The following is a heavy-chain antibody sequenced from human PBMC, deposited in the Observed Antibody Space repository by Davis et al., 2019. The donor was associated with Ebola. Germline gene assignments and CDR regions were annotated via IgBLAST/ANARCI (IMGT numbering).Heavy chain of an antibody. J-gene: IGHJ4*02. CDR3: TTVGGYIYGQRDY. D-gene: IGHD5-18*01. V-gene: IGHV3-15*07. Sequence: GESLKISCAVSGFAFSNAWMNWVRQAPGKGLEWVGRIKRKADGGTTDHAALVKGRFTISREDSKNTLYLQMNSLKTEDTAVYYCTTVGGYIYGQRDYWGQGALVTVSS. CDR2: IKRKADGGTT. CDR1: GFAFSNAW.